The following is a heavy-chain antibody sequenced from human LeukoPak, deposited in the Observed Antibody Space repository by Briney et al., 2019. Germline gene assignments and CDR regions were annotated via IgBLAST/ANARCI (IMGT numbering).Heavy chain of an antibody. CDR3: ARGLGDGDYSHDY. D-gene: IGHD4-17*01. CDR1: GGTFSSYT. J-gene: IGHJ4*02. V-gene: IGHV1-69*02. CDR2: IIPILGIA. Sequence: ASVKVSCKASGGTFSSYTISWVRQAPGQGLEWMGRIIPILGIANYARKFQGRVTMTRSTSISTAYMELSSLRSEDTAVYYCARGLGDGDYSHDYWGQGTLVTVSS.